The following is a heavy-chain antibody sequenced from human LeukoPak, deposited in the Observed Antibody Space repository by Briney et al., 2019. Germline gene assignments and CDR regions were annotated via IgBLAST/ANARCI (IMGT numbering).Heavy chain of an antibody. D-gene: IGHD3-3*01. CDR3: AKSGYSPLFDY. Sequence: SETLSLTCSVYGGSISSSSYYWGWIRQPPGKGLEWIGSIYYSGGTYYNPSLKSRVTISVDTSKNQFSLKLSSVTAADTAVYYCAKSGYSPLFDYWGQGTLVTVSS. CDR1: GGSISSSSYY. V-gene: IGHV4-39*07. J-gene: IGHJ4*02. CDR2: IYYSGGT.